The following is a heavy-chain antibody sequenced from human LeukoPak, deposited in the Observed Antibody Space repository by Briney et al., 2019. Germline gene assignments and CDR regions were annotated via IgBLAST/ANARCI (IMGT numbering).Heavy chain of an antibody. CDR2: IYYSGST. CDR3: ARGREMATI. D-gene: IGHD5-24*01. Sequence: SETLSLTCTVSGGSISSYYWSWIRQPPGKGLEWIGYIYYSGSTNYNPSLKSRVTISVDTSKNQFSLKLSSVTAADTAVYYCARGREMATIWGQGTLVTVSS. V-gene: IGHV4-59*01. J-gene: IGHJ4*02. CDR1: GGSISSYY.